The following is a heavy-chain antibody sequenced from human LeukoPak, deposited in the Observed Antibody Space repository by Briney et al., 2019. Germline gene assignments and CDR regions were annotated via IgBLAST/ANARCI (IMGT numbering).Heavy chain of an antibody. CDR3: ARAGYSYGRFDY. CDR2: IYYSGST. Sequence: SYTLSLTCTVSGCSISSSSYYLGGIDQPPGKERDGIGSIYYSGSTYYNPSLKSRVTISVDTSKNQFSLKLSSVTAADTAVYYCARAGYSYGRFDYWGQGTLVTVSS. D-gene: IGHD5-18*01. V-gene: IGHV4-39*07. CDR1: GCSISSSSYY. J-gene: IGHJ4*02.